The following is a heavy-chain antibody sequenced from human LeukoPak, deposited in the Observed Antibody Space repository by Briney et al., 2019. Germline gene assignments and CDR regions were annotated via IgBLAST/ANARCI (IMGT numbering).Heavy chain of an antibody. Sequence: PGGSLRLSCAASGFTFSSYSMSWVRQAPGKGLEWVSAISGSGGVTYYTDSVKGRFTISRDNSKNTLYLQMNSLRAEDTAVYYCAKEVTYYDSLTGYYISGYFDYWGQGTLVTVSS. V-gene: IGHV3-23*01. CDR1: GFTFSSYS. CDR2: ISGSGGVT. CDR3: AKEVTYYDSLTGYYISGYFDY. D-gene: IGHD3-9*01. J-gene: IGHJ4*02.